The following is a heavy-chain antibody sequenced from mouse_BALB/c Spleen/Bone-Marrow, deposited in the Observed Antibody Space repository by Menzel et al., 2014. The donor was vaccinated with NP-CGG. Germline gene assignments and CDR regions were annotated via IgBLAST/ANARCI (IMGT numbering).Heavy chain of an antibody. Sequence: QVQLQQPGAELVKPGASVKLSCKASGYTSNTSSMHWVKQRPGHHPQWIGEINPSNGRTNYNEKFTSKATLTVDKSSNTAYMQLSSLTSEDSAVYYCARWLLQYFDVWGAGTTVTVSS. CDR1: GYTSNTSS. J-gene: IGHJ1*01. CDR2: INPSNGRT. D-gene: IGHD2-3*01. V-gene: IGHV1S81*02. CDR3: ARWLLQYFDV.